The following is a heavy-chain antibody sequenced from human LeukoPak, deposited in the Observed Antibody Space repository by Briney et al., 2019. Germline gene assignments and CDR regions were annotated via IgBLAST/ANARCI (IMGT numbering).Heavy chain of an antibody. D-gene: IGHD6-19*01. V-gene: IGHV1-8*01. CDR2: MNPNSGNT. J-gene: IGHJ4*02. CDR1: GYTFTSYD. CDR3: ARMAGGSSGWSN. Sequence: ASVKVSCKASGYTFTSYDINWVRQATGQGVEWMGWMNPNSGNTGYAQKFQGRVTMTRNTSISTAYMELSSLRSEDTAVYYCARMAGGSSGWSNWGQGTLVTVSS.